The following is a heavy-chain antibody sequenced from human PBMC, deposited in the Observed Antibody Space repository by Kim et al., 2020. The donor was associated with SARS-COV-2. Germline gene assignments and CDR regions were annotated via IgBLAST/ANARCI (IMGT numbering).Heavy chain of an antibody. V-gene: IGHV3-30*01. J-gene: IGHJ4*02. Sequence: VKSRFTITRDNSPNPLYLQMNSLRAEDTAVYYCARAPGYCSGGSCPLFDYWGQGTLVTVSS. CDR3: ARAPGYCSGGSCPLFDY. D-gene: IGHD2-15*01.